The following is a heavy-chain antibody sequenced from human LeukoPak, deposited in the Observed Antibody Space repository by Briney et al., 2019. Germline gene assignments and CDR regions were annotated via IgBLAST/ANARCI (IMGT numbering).Heavy chain of an antibody. V-gene: IGHV4-59*01. J-gene: IGHJ4*02. CDR3: ARDPGYSYGYRSYHFDY. CDR2: IYYTGST. CDR1: GGSSSSYY. Sequence: SETLSLTCTVSGGSSSSYYWTWIRQPPGKGLEWIGYIYYTGSTNYNPSLKSRVTISVDTSKNQFSLKLSSVTAADTAVYYCARDPGYSYGYRSYHFDYWGQGTLVTVSS. D-gene: IGHD5-18*01.